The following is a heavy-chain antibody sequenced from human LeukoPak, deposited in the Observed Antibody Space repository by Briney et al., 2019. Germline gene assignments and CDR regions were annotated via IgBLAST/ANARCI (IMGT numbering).Heavy chain of an antibody. Sequence: PGGSLRLSCATSGFTFSSYTMNWVRQTPGKGLEWVSTISDGARNTHYADSVKGRFTISRDDFLNMLYLQINSLRVEDTAVYYCATRLHNHFHYWGQGTQVTVSS. CDR1: GFTFSSYT. V-gene: IGHV3-23*01. CDR3: ATRLHNHFHY. D-gene: IGHD4-11*01. J-gene: IGHJ4*02. CDR2: ISDGARNT.